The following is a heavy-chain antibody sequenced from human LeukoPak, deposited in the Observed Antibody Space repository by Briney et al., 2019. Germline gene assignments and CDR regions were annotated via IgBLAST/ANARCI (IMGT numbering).Heavy chain of an antibody. CDR3: ASSLDSSGYYSYAFDI. CDR2: INPNSGGT. V-gene: IGHV1-2*02. Sequence: ASVTVSCKASGYTFTGYYMHWVRQAPGQGLEWMGWINPNSGGTNYAQKFQGRVTMTRDTSISTAYMELSRLRSDDTAVYYCASSLDSSGYYSYAFDIWGQGTMVTVSS. D-gene: IGHD3-22*01. J-gene: IGHJ3*02. CDR1: GYTFTGYY.